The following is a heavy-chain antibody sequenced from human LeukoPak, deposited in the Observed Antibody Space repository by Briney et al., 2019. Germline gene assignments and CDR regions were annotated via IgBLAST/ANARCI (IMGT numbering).Heavy chain of an antibody. CDR3: ARGRIAVAPFAF. J-gene: IGHJ4*02. V-gene: IGHV1-69*05. Sequence: ASVKVSCKASGGTFSSYAISWVRQPPGQGLEWMGGIIPIFGTANYAQTSQGRVTITTDESTSTDYMDLSSLRSDDTAVYYCARGRIAVAPFAFWGQGNLVTVSS. D-gene: IGHD6-19*01. CDR2: IIPIFGTA. CDR1: GGTFSSYA.